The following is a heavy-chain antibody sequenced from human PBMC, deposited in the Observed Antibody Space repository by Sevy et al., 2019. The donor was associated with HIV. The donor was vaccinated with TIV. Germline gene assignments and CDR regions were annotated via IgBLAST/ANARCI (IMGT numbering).Heavy chain of an antibody. CDR2: IYPGDSDT. D-gene: IGHD2-2*01. CDR1: GYSFTNYW. Sequence: GESLKISCKGSGYSFTNYWIAWVRQMPGKGLEWMGIIYPGDSDTRYSPSFQGQVTISADKSISTAYLQWSTLKASDTAIYYCATSYPHDYYYGLDIWGQGTTVTVSS. CDR3: ATSYPHDYYYGLDI. V-gene: IGHV5-51*01. J-gene: IGHJ6*02.